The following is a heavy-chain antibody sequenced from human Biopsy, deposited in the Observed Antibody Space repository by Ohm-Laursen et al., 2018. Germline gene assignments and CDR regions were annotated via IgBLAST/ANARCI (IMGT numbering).Heavy chain of an antibody. V-gene: IGHV1-46*01. Sequence: ASVKVSCKTSGYTFSNYYLHWVRQAPGQAFEWMGLINPASGSTNLAQKFQGRVTMTRDTSTSTVYMQLSSLKSEDTAVYFCARGEGVIDWGQGTLATVSS. CDR2: INPASGST. D-gene: IGHD2-21*01. CDR3: ARGEGVID. J-gene: IGHJ4*02. CDR1: GYTFSNYY.